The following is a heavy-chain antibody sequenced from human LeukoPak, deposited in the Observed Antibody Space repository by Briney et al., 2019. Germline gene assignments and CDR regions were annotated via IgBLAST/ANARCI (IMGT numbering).Heavy chain of an antibody. D-gene: IGHD5-18*01. CDR1: GGSISSSSYY. V-gene: IGHV4-39*01. Sequence: SETLFLTCTVSGGSISSSSYYWGWIRQPPGKGLEWIGSIYYSGSTYYNPSLKSRVTISVDTSKNQFSLKLSSVTAADTAVYYCATLTAMDYFDYWGQGTLVTVSS. CDR3: ATLTAMDYFDY. CDR2: IYYSGST. J-gene: IGHJ4*02.